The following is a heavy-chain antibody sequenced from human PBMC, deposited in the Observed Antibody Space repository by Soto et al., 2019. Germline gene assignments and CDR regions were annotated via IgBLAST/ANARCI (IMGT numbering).Heavy chain of an antibody. J-gene: IGHJ4*02. Sequence: PGGSLRLSCAASGFTFSSYGMHWVRQAPGKGLEWVAVIWYDGSNKYYADSVKGRFTISRDNSKNTLYLQMNSLRAEDTAVYYCARPHDILTGYFDYWGQGTLVTVSS. CDR3: ARPHDILTGYFDY. D-gene: IGHD3-9*01. CDR2: IWYDGSNK. CDR1: GFTFSSYG. V-gene: IGHV3-33*01.